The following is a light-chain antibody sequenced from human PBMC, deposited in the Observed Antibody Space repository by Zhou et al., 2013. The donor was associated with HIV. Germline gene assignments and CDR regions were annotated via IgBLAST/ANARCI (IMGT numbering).Light chain of an antibody. V-gene: IGKV1-12*01. J-gene: IGKJ4*01. CDR2: GAS. CDR1: EDIKSW. CDR3: QQANSFPLT. Sequence: DIQLTQSPPVVSASVGDTVTITCRASEDIKSWLAWYQQKPGRAPKLLISGASSLQTGVPSRFSGSGSGTDFSLTITSVQPEDFAAYSCQQANSFPLTFGGGTKVEI.